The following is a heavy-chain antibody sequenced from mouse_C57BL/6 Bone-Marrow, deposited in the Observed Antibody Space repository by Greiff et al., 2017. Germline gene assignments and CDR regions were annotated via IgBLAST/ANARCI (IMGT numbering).Heavy chain of an antibody. D-gene: IGHD1-1*02. J-gene: IGHJ2*01. V-gene: IGHV1-42*01. Sequence: VQLQQSGPELVKPGASVKISCKASGYSFTGYYMNWVKHSPAKSLEWIGEINPSTGGTNYNQQFKAKATLTVDKSTRTAYMQLKSLTSEDSAVYYCARCNRWYYFDYWGQGTTLTVSS. CDR1: GYSFTGYY. CDR3: ARCNRWYYFDY. CDR2: INPSTGGT.